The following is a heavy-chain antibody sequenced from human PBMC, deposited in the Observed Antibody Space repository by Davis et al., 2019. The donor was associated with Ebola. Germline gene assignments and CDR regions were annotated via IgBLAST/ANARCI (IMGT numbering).Heavy chain of an antibody. CDR1: GFTFNHYN. CDR2: ISVAGTKN. D-gene: IGHD2/OR15-2a*01. V-gene: IGHV3-30*03. CDR3: GRGGGNKGVDN. Sequence: GGSLRLSCAASGFTFNHYNMYWVRQAPGKGPEWVAYISVAGTKNHYADPIKGRFTISRDNSKNMVYLQMNSLRSEDKAVYYCGRGGGNKGVDNWGPGTLVTVSS. J-gene: IGHJ4*02.